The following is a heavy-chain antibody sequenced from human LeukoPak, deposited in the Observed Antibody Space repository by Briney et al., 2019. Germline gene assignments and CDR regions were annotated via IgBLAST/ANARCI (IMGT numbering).Heavy chain of an antibody. D-gene: IGHD6-19*01. CDR2: IHHSGDT. CDR3: ARGSGWLGS. V-gene: IGHV4-59*08. Sequence: SETLSLTCSVSGASIRSSYWTWIRQPPGKGLEWIGNIHHSGDTNHNPSLKSRVTVSLDTSRSQFSLRLTSVTAADTAVYYCARGSGWLGSWGQGTLVIVSS. J-gene: IGHJ5*01. CDR1: GASIRSSY.